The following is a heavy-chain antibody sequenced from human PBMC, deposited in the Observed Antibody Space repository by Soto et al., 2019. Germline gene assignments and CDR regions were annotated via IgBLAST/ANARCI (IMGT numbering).Heavy chain of an antibody. Sequence: QVQLVQSGAEVKKPGSSVKVSCKASGGTFSSYAISWVRQAPGQGLAWMGGIIPIFGTANYAQKFQGRVTITADKSTSTAYMELSSLRSEDTAVYYCAGAGDIVVVPAADRGYGMDVWGQGTTVTVSS. CDR2: IIPIFGTA. D-gene: IGHD2-2*01. J-gene: IGHJ6*02. CDR3: AGAGDIVVVPAADRGYGMDV. CDR1: GGTFSSYA. V-gene: IGHV1-69*06.